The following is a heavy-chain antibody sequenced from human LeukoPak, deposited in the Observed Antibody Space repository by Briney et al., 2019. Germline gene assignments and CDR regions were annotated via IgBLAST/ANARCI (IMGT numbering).Heavy chain of an antibody. CDR1: GGSITGSY. Sequence: SETLSLTCTVSGGSITGSYWSWIRQSPGKGLEWIGYIYYSGPTNYNPPLKSRVTISVDTSKNQFSLTLTSVTAADTAVYFCARGGWSLDLWGRGTLVAVSS. J-gene: IGHJ2*01. CDR2: IYYSGPT. V-gene: IGHV4-59*01. D-gene: IGHD1-26*01. CDR3: ARGGWSLDL.